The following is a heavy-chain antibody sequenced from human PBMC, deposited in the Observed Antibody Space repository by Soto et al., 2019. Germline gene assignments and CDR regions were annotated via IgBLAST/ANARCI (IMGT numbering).Heavy chain of an antibody. CDR2: ISSSSSTI. CDR3: ARDVKSYSSGWYPP. Sequence: EVQLVESGGGLVQPGGSLRLSCAASGFTFSSYSMNWVRQAPGKGLEWVSYISSSSSTIYYADSVKGRFTISRDNAKNSRYLQMNSLRDEDTAVYYCARDVKSYSSGWYPPWGQGTLVTVSS. V-gene: IGHV3-48*02. J-gene: IGHJ5*02. D-gene: IGHD6-19*01. CDR1: GFTFSSYS.